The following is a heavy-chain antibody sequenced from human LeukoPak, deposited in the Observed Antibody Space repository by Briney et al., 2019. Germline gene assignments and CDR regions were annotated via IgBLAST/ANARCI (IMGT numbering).Heavy chain of an antibody. CDR2: IIPILGIA. CDR1: GGTFSSYT. CDR3: AMGVVVPEYYFDY. D-gene: IGHD2-2*01. Sequence: SVKVSCKASGGTFSSYTISWERQAPGQGLEWMGRIIPILGIANYAQKFQGRVTITADKSTSTAYMELSSLRSEDTAVYYCAMGVVVPEYYFDYWGQGTLVTVSS. V-gene: IGHV1-69*02. J-gene: IGHJ4*02.